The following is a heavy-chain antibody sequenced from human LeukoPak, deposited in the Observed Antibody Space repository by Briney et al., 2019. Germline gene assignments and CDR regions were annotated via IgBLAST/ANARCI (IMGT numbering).Heavy chain of an antibody. V-gene: IGHV3-33*01. CDR2: IWYDGSNK. CDR3: ARDSPAWELPIDY. CDR1: RFTFSSYG. D-gene: IGHD1-26*01. J-gene: IGHJ4*02. Sequence: GRSLRLPCAASRFTFSSYGMHWVRQAPGKGLEWVAVIWYDGSNKYYADSVKGRFTISRDNSKNTLYLQMNSLRAEDTAVYYCARDSPAWELPIDYWGQGTLVTVSS.